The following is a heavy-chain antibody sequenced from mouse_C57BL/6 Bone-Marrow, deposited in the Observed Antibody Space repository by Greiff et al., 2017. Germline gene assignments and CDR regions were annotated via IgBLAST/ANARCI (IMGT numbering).Heavy chain of an antibody. CDR1: GFSLTSYG. Sequence: QVQLKQSGPGLVAPSQSLSITCTVSGFSLTSYGVHWVRQPPGKGLEWLVVIWGDGSTTYNSALKSRLSISKDNSKSQVFLKMNSLQTDDTAMYYCARHAYYGSSYFAMDYWGQGTSVTVSS. V-gene: IGHV2-6-1*01. D-gene: IGHD1-1*01. J-gene: IGHJ4*01. CDR2: IWGDGST. CDR3: ARHAYYGSSYFAMDY.